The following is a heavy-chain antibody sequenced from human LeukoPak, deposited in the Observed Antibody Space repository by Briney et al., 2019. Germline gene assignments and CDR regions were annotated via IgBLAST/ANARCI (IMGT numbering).Heavy chain of an antibody. D-gene: IGHD3-22*01. CDR3: ARVMDDSSGYYYDTSYWYFDL. CDR1: GGSITTSSYY. CDR2: IYYTGGT. V-gene: IGHV4-39*07. J-gene: IGHJ2*01. Sequence: PSETLSLTCSVSGGSITTSSYYWGWIRQPPERGLEWIGSIYYTGGTNYSPSLKSRVTISVDTSKNQFSLKLSSVTAADTAVYYCARVMDDSSGYYYDTSYWYFDLWGRGTLVTVSS.